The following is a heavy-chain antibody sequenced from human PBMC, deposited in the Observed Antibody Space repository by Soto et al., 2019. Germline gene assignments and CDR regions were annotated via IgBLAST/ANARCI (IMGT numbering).Heavy chain of an antibody. CDR2: ISNDGRGK. CDR1: GFTFTTYA. CDR3: ARDQCFGGGRSCYYFDF. Sequence: QVQLVESGGGVVQPGRSLRFSCAASGFTFTTYAIHWVRQAPGKGLEWVAVISNDGRGKYYADSVKGRFPISRDNSKNPLYLQMNSLRSDGTAVYYCARDQCFGGGRSCYYFDFWGQGTLVTVSS. J-gene: IGHJ4*02. V-gene: IGHV3-30*04. D-gene: IGHD2-15*01.